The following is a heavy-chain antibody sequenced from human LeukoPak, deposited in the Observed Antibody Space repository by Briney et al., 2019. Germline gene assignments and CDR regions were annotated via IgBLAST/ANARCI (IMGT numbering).Heavy chain of an antibody. Sequence: PSETLSLTCAVYGGSFSGYYWSWIRQPPGKGLEWIGEIDHSGRTNSNASLKSRVTLSVDMSKNQFSLRLSSVTAADTAVYYCARDDFWRVNAWGQGTLVTVSS. D-gene: IGHD3-3*01. V-gene: IGHV4-34*01. J-gene: IGHJ4*02. CDR1: GGSFSGYY. CDR2: IDHSGRT. CDR3: ARDDFWRVNA.